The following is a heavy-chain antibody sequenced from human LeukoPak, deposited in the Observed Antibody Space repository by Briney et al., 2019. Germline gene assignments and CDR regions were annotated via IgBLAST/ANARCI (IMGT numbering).Heavy chain of an antibody. CDR1: GGSISSYY. V-gene: IGHV4-4*07. J-gene: IGHJ6*02. CDR2: IYTSGST. Sequence: PSETLSLTCTVSGGSISSYYWSWIRQPAGKGLEWIGRIYTSGSTNYNPSLESRVTMSVDTSKNQFSLKLSSVTAADTAVYYCARDWELGATDYYGMDVWGQGTTVTVSS. CDR3: ARDWELGATDYYGMDV. D-gene: IGHD1-26*01.